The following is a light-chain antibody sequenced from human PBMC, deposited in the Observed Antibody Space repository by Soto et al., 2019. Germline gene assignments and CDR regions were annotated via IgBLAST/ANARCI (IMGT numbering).Light chain of an antibody. CDR3: LSYEGNYIYV. CDR2: DVT. CDR1: SSDIGTYNA. Sequence: QSVLTQPRSVSGSPGQSVTISCTGTSSDIGTYNAVSWYQQNPGKAPKMMIFDVTKRPSGVPDRFSGSKSGNTASLTISGLQAEDEADYFCLSYEGNYIYVFGTGTKVTVL. V-gene: IGLV2-11*01. J-gene: IGLJ1*01.